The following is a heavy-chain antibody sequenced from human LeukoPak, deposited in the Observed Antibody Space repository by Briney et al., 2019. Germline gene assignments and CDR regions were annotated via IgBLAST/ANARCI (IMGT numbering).Heavy chain of an antibody. D-gene: IGHD5-12*01. J-gene: IGHJ6*03. CDR1: GFTFSSYA. Sequence: PGGSLRLSCAASGFTFSSYAMSWVRQAPGKGLEWVSAISGSGGSTYYADSVKGRFTISRGNSKNTLYLQMNSLRAEDTAVYYCARDPSGSPYYMDVWGKGTTVTVSS. V-gene: IGHV3-23*01. CDR3: ARDPSGSPYYMDV. CDR2: ISGSGGST.